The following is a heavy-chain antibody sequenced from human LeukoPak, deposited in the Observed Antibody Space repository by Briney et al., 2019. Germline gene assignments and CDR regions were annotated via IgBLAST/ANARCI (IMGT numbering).Heavy chain of an antibody. CDR3: AKDGGLWVSAHWGDS. V-gene: IGHV3-30*18. CDR2: ISYDGSNK. CDR1: GFTFSNAA. D-gene: IGHD7-27*01. J-gene: IGHJ4*02. Sequence: GGSLRLSCAASGFTFSNAAMHWVRQAPGKGLEWVAVISYDGSNKYYADSVKGRFTISRDNSKNTLYLQMNSLRAEDTAVYYCAKDGGLWVSAHWGDSWGRGTLVTVSS.